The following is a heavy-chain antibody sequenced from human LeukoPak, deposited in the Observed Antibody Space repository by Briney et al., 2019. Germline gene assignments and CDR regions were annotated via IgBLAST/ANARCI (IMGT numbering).Heavy chain of an antibody. CDR2: IKQDGSEK. D-gene: IGHD5-12*01. CDR1: GFTFSSYR. J-gene: IGHJ4*02. V-gene: IGHV3-7*01. CDR3: ARVRGYSGYDYFDY. Sequence: GGSLRLSCAASGFTFSSYRMSWVRQAPGKGLEWVANIKQDGSEKYYVDSVKGRFTISRDNAKNSLYLQMNSLRAEDTAVYYCARVRGYSGYDYFDYWGQGTLVTVSS.